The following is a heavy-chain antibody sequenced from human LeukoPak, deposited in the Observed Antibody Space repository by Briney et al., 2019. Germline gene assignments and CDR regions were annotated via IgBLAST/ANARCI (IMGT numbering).Heavy chain of an antibody. CDR1: GASISSYY. D-gene: IGHD6-19*01. CDR2: INYSGST. Sequence: SETLSLTCTVSGASISSYYWSWLRQPPGKGLEWIAYINYSGSTNYNPSLRSRVTTSVDTSKNQFSLKLTSVTAADTAVYYCARGAGWYEYWGQGTLVTVSS. V-gene: IGHV4-59*01. CDR3: ARGAGWYEY. J-gene: IGHJ4*02.